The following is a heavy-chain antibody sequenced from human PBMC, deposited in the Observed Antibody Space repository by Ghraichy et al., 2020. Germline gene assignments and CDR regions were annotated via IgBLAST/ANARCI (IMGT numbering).Heavy chain of an antibody. CDR3: ARDIDTVTINYYYGMDV. J-gene: IGHJ6*02. CDR2: ISAYNGNT. V-gene: IGHV1-18*01. Sequence: ASVKVSCKASGYTFTSYGISWVRQAPGQGLEWMGWISAYNGNTNYAQKLQGRVTMTTDTSTSTAYMELRSLRSDDTAVYYCARDIDTVTINYYYGMDVWGQRTTVTVSS. D-gene: IGHD4-17*01. CDR1: GYTFTSYG.